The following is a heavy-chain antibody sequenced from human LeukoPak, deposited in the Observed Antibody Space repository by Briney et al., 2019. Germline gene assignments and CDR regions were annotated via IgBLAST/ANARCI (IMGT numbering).Heavy chain of an antibody. J-gene: IGHJ4*02. Sequence: GSSVKVSCKASGGTFSSYASSWVRQAPGQGLEWMGGIIPIFGTANYAQKFQGRVTITADESTSTAYMELSSLRSEDTAVYYCARAKVQDSSGYYSFDYWGQGTLVTVSS. CDR1: GGTFSSYA. D-gene: IGHD3-22*01. CDR3: ARAKVQDSSGYYSFDY. V-gene: IGHV1-69*01. CDR2: IIPIFGTA.